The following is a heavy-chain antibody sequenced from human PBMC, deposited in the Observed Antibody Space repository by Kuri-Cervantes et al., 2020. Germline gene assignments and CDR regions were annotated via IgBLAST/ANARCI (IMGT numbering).Heavy chain of an antibody. CDR2: IKSKTDGGTT. CDR1: GFTFSNAW. Sequence: GESLKISCAASGFTFSNAWMSWVRQAPGKGLEWVGRIKSKTDGGTTDYAAPVKGRFTISRDDSKNTLYLQMNSLKTEDTAVYYCARRSVPDPWGQGTLVTVSS. J-gene: IGHJ5*02. V-gene: IGHV3-15*01. CDR3: ARRSVPDP.